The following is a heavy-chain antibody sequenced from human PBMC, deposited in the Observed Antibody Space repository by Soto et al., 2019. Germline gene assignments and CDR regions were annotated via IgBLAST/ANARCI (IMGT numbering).Heavy chain of an antibody. V-gene: IGHV4-59*08. J-gene: IGHJ6*02. CDR1: NGSISGFY. Sequence: PSETLSLTCSVSNGSISGFYWTWIRQPPGKILEWIGYIHYSGRTDYNPSLTSRATMSVDTSKNQFSLKVGSVTAADTAVYYCASSSLYGMDVWGQGTTVTVSS. CDR3: ASSSLYGMDV. CDR2: IHYSGRT.